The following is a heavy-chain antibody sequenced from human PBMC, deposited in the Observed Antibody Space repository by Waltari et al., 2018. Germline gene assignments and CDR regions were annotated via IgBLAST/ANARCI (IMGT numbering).Heavy chain of an antibody. CDR2: LKPNSGGT. CDR3: ARDLYSSSWSTLAGCEV. J-gene: IGHJ4*02. V-gene: IGHV1-2*02. D-gene: IGHD6-13*01. CDR1: GYTFTGYY. Sequence: QVQLVQSGAEVKKPGASVKVSCKASGYTFTGYYMHWVRQAPGQGLEWMRRLKPNSGGTNYAQKLQGRVTRTRDTSISQAYMELSRLRSDDTAVYYCARDLYSSSWSTLAGCEVWGQGTLVTVSS.